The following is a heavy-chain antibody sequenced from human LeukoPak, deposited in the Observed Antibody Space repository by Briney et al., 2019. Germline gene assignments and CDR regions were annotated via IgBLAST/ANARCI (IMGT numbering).Heavy chain of an antibody. J-gene: IGHJ4*02. CDR1: GFTFSSYA. CDR2: ISYDGSNK. Sequence: GGSLRLSCAASGFTFSSYAMHWVRQAPGKGLEWVAVISYDGSNKYYADSVKGRFTISRDNSKNTLYLQMNSLRAEDSAVYYCAEHTSNWYHFDYWGQGTLVTVSS. D-gene: IGHD6-13*01. CDR3: AEHTSNWYHFDY. V-gene: IGHV3-30*04.